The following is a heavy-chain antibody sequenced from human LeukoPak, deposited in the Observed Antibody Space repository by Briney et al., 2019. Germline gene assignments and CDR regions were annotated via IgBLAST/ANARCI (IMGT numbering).Heavy chain of an antibody. D-gene: IGHD2-15*01. Sequence: SLLLSCAASGFIFSSYGIHWVRQAPGKGLEWVAVISYDGTKKYYGDSVKGRFTISRDNSKNTVFLQMNSLRAEDTAVYYCAKGAGECSGGSCYGVDWGQGTLVTVSS. CDR1: GFIFSSYG. CDR2: ISYDGTKK. J-gene: IGHJ4*02. V-gene: IGHV3-30*18. CDR3: AKGAGECSGGSCYGVD.